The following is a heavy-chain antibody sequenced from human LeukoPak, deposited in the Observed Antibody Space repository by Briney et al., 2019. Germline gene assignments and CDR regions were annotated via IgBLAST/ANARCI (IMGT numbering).Heavy chain of an antibody. Sequence: PSETLSLTCGVYGGSFSGYYWSWIRQPPGKGLEWIGEINHSGSTSYNPSLKSRVTISVDTSKNQFSLKLSSVTAADTAVYYCARGMHPDYWGQGTLVTVSS. CDR3: ARGMHPDY. CDR2: INHSGST. CDR1: GGSFSGYY. J-gene: IGHJ4*02. V-gene: IGHV4-34*01.